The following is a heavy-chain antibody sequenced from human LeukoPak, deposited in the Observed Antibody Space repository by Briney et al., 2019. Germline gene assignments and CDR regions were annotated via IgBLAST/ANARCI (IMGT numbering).Heavy chain of an antibody. J-gene: IGHJ4*02. CDR2: ISSNGGST. D-gene: IGHD2-15*01. CDR1: GFTFSSYA. Sequence: PGGSLRLSCSASGFTFSSYAMHWVRQAPGKGLEYVSAISSNGGSTYYADSVKGRFTISRDNSKNTLYLQMNSLRAEDTAVYYCAKDRYCSGGSCYLLDYWGQGTLVTVSS. CDR3: AKDRYCSGGSCYLLDY. V-gene: IGHV3-64*04.